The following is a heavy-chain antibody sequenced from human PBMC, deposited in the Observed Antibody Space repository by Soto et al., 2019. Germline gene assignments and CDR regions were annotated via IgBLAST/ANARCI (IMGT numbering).Heavy chain of an antibody. CDR3: ARGGFKVGATDPLRKLDY. CDR2: INHSGST. J-gene: IGHJ4*02. CDR1: GGSFSGYY. V-gene: IGHV4-34*01. D-gene: IGHD1-26*01. Sequence: ASETLSLTCAVYGGSFSGYYWSWIRQPPGKGLEWIGEINHSGSTNYNPSLKSRVTISVDTSKNQFSLKLSSVTAADTAVYYCARGGFKVGATDPLRKLDYWGQGTLVTVSS.